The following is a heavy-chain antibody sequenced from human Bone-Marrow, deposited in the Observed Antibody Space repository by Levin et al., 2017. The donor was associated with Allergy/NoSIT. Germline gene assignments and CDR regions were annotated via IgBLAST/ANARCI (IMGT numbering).Heavy chain of an antibody. CDR2: ISYDGSNK. V-gene: IGHV3-30*04. CDR3: ARDPGISSGWSYFDY. J-gene: IGHJ4*02. Sequence: GESLKISCAASGFTFSSYAMHWVRQAPGKGLEWVAVISYDGSNKYYADSVKGRFTISRDNSKNTLYLQMNSLRAEDTAVYYCARDPGISSGWSYFDYWGQGTLVTVSS. CDR1: GFTFSSYA. D-gene: IGHD6-19*01.